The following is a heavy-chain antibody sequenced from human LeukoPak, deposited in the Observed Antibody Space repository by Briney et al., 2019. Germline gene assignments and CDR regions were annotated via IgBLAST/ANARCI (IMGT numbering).Heavy chain of an antibody. J-gene: IGHJ6*02. CDR1: GGSISSYY. CDR3: ARALRARITGTTASVYGMDV. Sequence: SETLSLTCTVSGGSISSYYWSWIRQPPGKGLEWIGYIYYSGSTNYNPSLKSRVTISVDTSKNQFSLKLSSVTAADTAVYYCARALRARITGTTASVYGMDVWGQGTTVTVSS. D-gene: IGHD1-20*01. CDR2: IYYSGST. V-gene: IGHV4-59*01.